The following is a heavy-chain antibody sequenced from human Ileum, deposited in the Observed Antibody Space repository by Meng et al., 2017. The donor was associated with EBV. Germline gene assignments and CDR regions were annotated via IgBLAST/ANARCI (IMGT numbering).Heavy chain of an antibody. Sequence: EVEVGGCGGGVVKPGGSLRLSCAASEFTFRNVWMSWVRQAPGKGLEWVGRIKSNANGGTTDYAAPVKGRFTISRDDSRNTLYLQMNSLKTEDTAVYYCITEPHFEYWGQGTLVTVSS. J-gene: IGHJ4*02. CDR1: EFTFRNVW. CDR2: IKSNANGGTT. V-gene: IGHV3-15*01. CDR3: ITEPHFEY.